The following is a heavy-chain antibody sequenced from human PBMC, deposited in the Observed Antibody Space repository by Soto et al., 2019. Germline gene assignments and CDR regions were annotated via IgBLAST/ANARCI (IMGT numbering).Heavy chain of an antibody. J-gene: IGHJ3*02. CDR1: GYTLTELS. CDR3: ATQFATFLSDTASDI. Sequence: EASVKVSCKVSGYTLTELSMHWVRQAPGKGLEWMGGFDPEDGETIYAQKFQGRVTMTEDTSTDTAYMELSSLRSEDTAVYYCATQFATFLSDTASDIWGQGTMVTVSS. V-gene: IGHV1-24*01. D-gene: IGHD5-18*01. CDR2: FDPEDGET.